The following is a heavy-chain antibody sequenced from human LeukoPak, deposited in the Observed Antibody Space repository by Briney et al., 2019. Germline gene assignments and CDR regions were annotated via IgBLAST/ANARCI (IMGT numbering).Heavy chain of an antibody. CDR3: ARGVYGICYY. D-gene: IGHD1-14*01. CDR1: GGSISSYY. Sequence: SETLSLTCTVSGGSISSYYWSWLRQPPGKGLEWIGYIYYSGSTNYNPSLKSRVTISVDTSKNQFSLKLSSVTAADTAVYYCARGVYGICYYWGQGTLVTVSS. V-gene: IGHV4-59*12. CDR2: IYYSGST. J-gene: IGHJ4*02.